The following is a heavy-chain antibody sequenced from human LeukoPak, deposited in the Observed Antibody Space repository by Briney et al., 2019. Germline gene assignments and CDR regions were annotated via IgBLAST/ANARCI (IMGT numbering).Heavy chain of an antibody. CDR3: ARDNNSWFDP. Sequence: GGSLRLSRAASGFTFSSYWIHWVRQAPGKGLVWVSRIKSDGSSTSYADSVQGRFTISRDNAKNTLYLQMNSLRAEDTAVYYCARDNNSWFDPWGQGTLVTVSS. CDR1: GFTFSSYW. V-gene: IGHV3-74*01. CDR2: IKSDGSST. J-gene: IGHJ5*02.